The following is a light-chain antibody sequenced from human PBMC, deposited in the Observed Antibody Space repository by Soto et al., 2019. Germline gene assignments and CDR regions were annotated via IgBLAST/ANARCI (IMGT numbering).Light chain of an antibody. CDR3: QSYDRSLSGSV. CDR2: GNS. V-gene: IGLV1-40*01. J-gene: IGLJ3*02. CDR1: SSNIGAGYD. Sequence: QSVLTQPPSVSGAPGQRVTISCTGNSSNIGAGYDVHWYQQLPGKAPKLLIFGNSHRPSGVPDRFFGSKSGTSASLAITGIQAEDEADYYCQSYDRSLSGSVFGGGTKVTVL.